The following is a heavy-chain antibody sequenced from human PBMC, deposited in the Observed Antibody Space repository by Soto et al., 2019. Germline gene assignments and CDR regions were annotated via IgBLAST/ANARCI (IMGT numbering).Heavy chain of an antibody. CDR2: IYWDDDK. CDR3: AHSPRIVYSNYDSYYYYYYYMDV. CDR1: GFSLSTSGVG. D-gene: IGHD4-4*01. V-gene: IGHV2-5*02. Sequence: SGPTLVKPTQTLTLTCTFSGFSLSTSGVGVGWIRQPPGKALEWLALIYWDDDKRYSPSLKSRLTITKDTSKNQVVLTMTNMDPVDTATYYCAHSPRIVYSNYDSYYYYYYYMDVWGKGTTVTVSS. J-gene: IGHJ6*03.